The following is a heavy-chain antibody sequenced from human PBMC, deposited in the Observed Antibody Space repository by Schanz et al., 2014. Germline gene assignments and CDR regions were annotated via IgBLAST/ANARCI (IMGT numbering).Heavy chain of an antibody. D-gene: IGHD3-10*01. V-gene: IGHV4-34*06. CDR3: ALREKPYGPFAS. J-gene: IGHJ4*02. CDR2: INHGGST. CDR1: GGSFSGYY. Sequence: QVQLQQWGAGLLKPSETLSLTCAVYGGSFSGYYWSWIRQPPGMGLEWIAEINHGGSTNYNPSLKSRVTISVARSKNQFSLRLDSVTAADTAVYYCALREKPYGPFASWGQGALVTVSS.